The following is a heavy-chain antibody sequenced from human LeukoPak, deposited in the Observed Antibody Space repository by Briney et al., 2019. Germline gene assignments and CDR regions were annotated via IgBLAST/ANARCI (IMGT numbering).Heavy chain of an antibody. Sequence: PGGSLRLSCVASGFSLNNYAMNWVRQAPGKGLEWVSSISSSSSYIYYADSVKGRFTISRDNAKNSLYLQMNSLRAEDTAVYYCAREASDGAFDIWGQGTMVTVSS. V-gene: IGHV3-21*01. CDR1: GFSLNNYA. CDR2: ISSSSSYI. J-gene: IGHJ3*02. CDR3: AREASDGAFDI.